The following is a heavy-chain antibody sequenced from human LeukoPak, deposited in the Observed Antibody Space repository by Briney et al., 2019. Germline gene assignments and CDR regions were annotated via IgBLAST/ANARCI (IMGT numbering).Heavy chain of an antibody. J-gene: IGHJ4*02. CDR2: IYYSGST. D-gene: IGHD5-18*01. Sequence: SETLSLTCAVYGGSFSGYYWSWIRQPPGKGLEWIGYIYYSGSTYYNPSLKSRVTISVDTSKNQFSLKLSSVTAADTAVYYCARGQRGYSYGYFDYWGQGTLVTVSS. V-gene: IGHV4-30-4*08. CDR3: ARGQRGYSYGYFDY. CDR1: GGSFSGYY.